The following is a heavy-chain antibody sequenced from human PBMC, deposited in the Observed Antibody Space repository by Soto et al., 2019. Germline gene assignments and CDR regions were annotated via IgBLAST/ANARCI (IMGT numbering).Heavy chain of an antibody. CDR2: IYYSGST. V-gene: IGHV4-31*03. J-gene: IGHJ5*02. D-gene: IGHD6-13*01. CDR3: ARETPGYSIKPGLWFDP. CDR1: GGSISSGGYY. Sequence: SETLSLTCTVSGGSISSGGYYWSWIRQHPGKGLEWIGYIYYSGSTYYSPSLKSRVTISVDTSKNQFSLKLSSVTAADTAVYYCARETPGYSIKPGLWFDPWGQGTLVTVSS.